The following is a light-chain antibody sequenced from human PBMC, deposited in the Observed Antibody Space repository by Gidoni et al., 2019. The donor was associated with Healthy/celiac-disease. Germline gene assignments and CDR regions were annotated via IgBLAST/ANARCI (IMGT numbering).Light chain of an antibody. CDR2: DVS. J-gene: IGLJ2*01. V-gene: IGLV2-11*01. Sequence: QSALTQPRSVSGSPGQSVTISCTGPSSDVGGYNYVSWYQQHTGKAPKLMIYDVSKRPSGVPDRFSGSKSGNTASLTISGLQAEDEADYYCCSYAGSYTLVVFGGGTKLTVL. CDR3: CSYAGSYTLVV. CDR1: SSDVGGYNY.